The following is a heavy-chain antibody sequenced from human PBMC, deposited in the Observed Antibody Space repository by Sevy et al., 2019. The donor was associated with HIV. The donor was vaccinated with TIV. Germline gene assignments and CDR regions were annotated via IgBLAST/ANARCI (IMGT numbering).Heavy chain of an antibody. CDR1: GFTFSSYA. D-gene: IGHD3-22*01. V-gene: IGHV3-30*04. J-gene: IGHJ4*02. CDR3: ASHYYDSTGYYFPLDY. Sequence: GGSLRLSCTASGFTFSSYAMYWVRQAPGKGLEWVAVISYDGNNKDYADSVKGRFTIFRDNSKNTLYLQMNSLRAEDTAVYYCASHYYDSTGYYFPLDYWGQGTLVTVSS. CDR2: ISYDGNNK.